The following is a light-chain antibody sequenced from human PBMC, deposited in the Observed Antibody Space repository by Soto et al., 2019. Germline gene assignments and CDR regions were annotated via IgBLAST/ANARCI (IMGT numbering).Light chain of an antibody. CDR1: RSLLHGDGSNF. J-gene: IGKJ1*01. CDR2: LAS. Sequence: EIVMTQSPLSLHVTPGEPASISCRSSRSLLHGDGSNFVAWFLQKPGQSPRLLIYLASHRASGVPSRFSGSGSGTEFTLTISSLQPDDFATYYCQHYNSYSEAFGQGTKVDIK. CDR3: QHYNSYSEA. V-gene: IGKV2-28*01.